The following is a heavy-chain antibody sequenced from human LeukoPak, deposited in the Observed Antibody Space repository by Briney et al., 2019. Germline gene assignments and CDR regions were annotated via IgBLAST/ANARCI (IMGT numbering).Heavy chain of an antibody. V-gene: IGHV3-23*05. J-gene: IGHJ4*02. CDR3: AKFEGATIPGWFNDY. CDR1: GITLSNYG. CDR2: IDKTTYPT. Sequence: GGSLRLSCAVSGITLSNYGMSWVRQAPGKGLEWGSTIDKTTYPTFYADSVKGRFTTSRDNSKNTLYLQMNSLRTEDTAVYFCAKFEGATIPGWFNDYWGQGILVTVSS. D-gene: IGHD6-19*01.